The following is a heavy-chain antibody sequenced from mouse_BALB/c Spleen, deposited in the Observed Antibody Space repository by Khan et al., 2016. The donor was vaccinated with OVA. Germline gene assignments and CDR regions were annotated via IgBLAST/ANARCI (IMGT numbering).Heavy chain of an antibody. Sequence: EVQLVETGPGLVKPSQSLSLTCTVTGYSITSDYAWNWIRQFPGNKLEWMGYISYSGSTNYNPSLKSRISITRDTSKNQFFLQLNSVTTGDTATNDCARRAYYANWYYDVWGAGTTGTVSS. CDR1: GYSITSDYA. V-gene: IGHV3-2*02. J-gene: IGHJ1*01. CDR3: ARRAYYANWYYDV. CDR2: ISYSGST. D-gene: IGHD1-1*02.